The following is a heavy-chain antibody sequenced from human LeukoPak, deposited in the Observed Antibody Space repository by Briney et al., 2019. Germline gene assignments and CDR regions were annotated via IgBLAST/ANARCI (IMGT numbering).Heavy chain of an antibody. V-gene: IGHV3-23*01. CDR3: AKVGENTYYYDSSGYTLLDAFDI. J-gene: IGHJ3*02. Sequence: GGSLRLSCAASGFTFSDYGMSWVRQAPGKGLEWVSAISGSGGSTYYADSVKGRFTISRDNSKNTLYLQMNSLRAEDTAVYYCAKVGENTYYYDSSGYTLLDAFDIWGQGTMVTVSS. D-gene: IGHD3-22*01. CDR1: GFTFSDYG. CDR2: ISGSGGST.